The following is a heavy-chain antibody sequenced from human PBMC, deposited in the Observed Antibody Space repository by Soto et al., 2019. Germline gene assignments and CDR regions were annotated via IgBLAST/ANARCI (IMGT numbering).Heavy chain of an antibody. Sequence: EVQLVESGGGLVQPGGSLKLACLASGFPLSDSAIHWVRKASGKGLEWVGRIRSKTNNYATTYAAPVRGRFTLSRDDSKNSAYLQMKNLESEDVAVYYCTRHAGGQVEHSVYYYCMDVWGKGATVSV. J-gene: IGHJ6*03. V-gene: IGHV3-73*01. CDR2: IRSKTNNYAT. CDR3: TRHAGGQVEHSVYYYCMDV. CDR1: GFPLSDSA. D-gene: IGHD2-15*01.